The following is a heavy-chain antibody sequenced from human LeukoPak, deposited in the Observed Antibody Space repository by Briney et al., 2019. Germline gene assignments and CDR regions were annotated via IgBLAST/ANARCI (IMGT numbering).Heavy chain of an antibody. Sequence: SVKVSCKASGGTFSSYAVSWVRQAPGQGLEWMGGIIPIFGTANYAQKFQGRVTITADESTSTAYMELSSLRSEDTAVYYCARVGGRVSPYYFDYWGQGTLVTVYS. CDR1: GGTFSSYA. J-gene: IGHJ4*02. CDR3: ARVGGRVSPYYFDY. V-gene: IGHV1-69*13. D-gene: IGHD2-15*01. CDR2: IIPIFGTA.